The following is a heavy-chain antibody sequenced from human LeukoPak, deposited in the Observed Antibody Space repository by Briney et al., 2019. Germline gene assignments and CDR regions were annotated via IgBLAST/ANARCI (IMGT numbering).Heavy chain of an antibody. Sequence: PSEPLSLTCAVSGYSISSGRYWGWIRQPPGKGLEWIGSVFHSGTTYYNPSLKSRVTISVDTSKNQFSLNLRSVTAADTAVYYCARGIHGIVVVTAITNFDYWGQGTLVTVSS. D-gene: IGHD2-21*02. V-gene: IGHV4-38-2*01. CDR2: VFHSGTT. J-gene: IGHJ4*02. CDR3: ARGIHGIVVVTAITNFDY. CDR1: GYSISSGRY.